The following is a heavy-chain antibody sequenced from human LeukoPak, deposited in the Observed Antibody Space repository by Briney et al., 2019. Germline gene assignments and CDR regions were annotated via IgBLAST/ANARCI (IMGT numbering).Heavy chain of an antibody. CDR1: GFTVSSNY. Sequence: PGGSLRLSCAASGFTVSSNYMSWVRQAPGKGLEWVSVIYSGGSTYYADSVKGRFTISRDNSKNTLYLQMNSLRAEDTAVYYCARGVGIAAAGTISSWFDPWGQGTLVTVSS. D-gene: IGHD6-13*01. V-gene: IGHV3-66*02. CDR2: IYSGGST. CDR3: ARGVGIAAAGTISSWFDP. J-gene: IGHJ5*02.